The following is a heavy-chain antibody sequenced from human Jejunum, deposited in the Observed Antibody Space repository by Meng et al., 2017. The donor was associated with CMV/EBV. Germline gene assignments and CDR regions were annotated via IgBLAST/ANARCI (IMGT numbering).Heavy chain of an antibody. V-gene: IGHV4-30-4*08. D-gene: IGHD3-3*01. J-gene: IGHJ4*02. CDR1: GGSIGSGDYY. Sequence: VQLQESGPALVKPSQTLSLTCSVSGGSIGSGDYYWSWIRQPPGKGLEWIGYIHDTGSTYYNPSLKSRVDISLGTSRNHFSLTLSSVTAEDTAVYFCARGSIFVSFDSWGQGTLVTVSS. CDR3: ARGSIFVSFDS. CDR2: IHDTGST.